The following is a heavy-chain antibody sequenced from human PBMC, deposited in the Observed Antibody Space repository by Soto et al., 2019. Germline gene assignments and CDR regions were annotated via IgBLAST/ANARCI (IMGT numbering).Heavy chain of an antibody. Sequence: SGGSLRLSRAASGLTVSSNYMSWVRQAPGKGLEWVSVIYSGGSTYYADSVKGRFTISRDNSKNTLYLQMNSLRAEDTAVYYCARGLRAGEFDYWGQGTLVTVSS. CDR3: ARGLRAGEFDY. CDR2: IYSGGST. V-gene: IGHV3-53*01. D-gene: IGHD6-25*01. CDR1: GLTVSSNY. J-gene: IGHJ4*02.